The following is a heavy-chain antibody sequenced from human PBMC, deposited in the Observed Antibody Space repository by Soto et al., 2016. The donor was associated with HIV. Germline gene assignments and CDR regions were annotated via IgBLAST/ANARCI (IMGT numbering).Heavy chain of an antibody. D-gene: IGHD3-22*01. CDR3: AKSGNSSGYYYRNWFDP. Sequence: EVQLLESGGGLVQPGGSLRLSCVASGFTFSNSAMTWVRQAPGKGLEWVSGISGSGGSIYYADSLKGRFAISRDNSKNTLYLQMNSLRAEDTAVYYCAKSGNSSGYYYRNWFDPWAREPWSPSPQ. CDR1: GFTFSNSA. V-gene: IGHV3-23*01. J-gene: IGHJ5*02. CDR2: ISGSGGSI.